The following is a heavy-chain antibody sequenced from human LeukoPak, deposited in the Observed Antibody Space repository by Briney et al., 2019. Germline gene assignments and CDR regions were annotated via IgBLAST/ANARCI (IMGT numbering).Heavy chain of an antibody. Sequence: QPGGSLRLSCAASGFTFSSYAMSWVRQAPGKGLEWVSAISGSGGSTYYADSVKGRFTISRDNSKNTLYLQMNSLRAEDTAVYYCANPYYDFWSGYPPPPSYWGQGTLVTVSS. CDR1: GFTFSSYA. CDR2: ISGSGGST. D-gene: IGHD3-3*01. J-gene: IGHJ4*02. V-gene: IGHV3-23*01. CDR3: ANPYYDFWSGYPPPPSY.